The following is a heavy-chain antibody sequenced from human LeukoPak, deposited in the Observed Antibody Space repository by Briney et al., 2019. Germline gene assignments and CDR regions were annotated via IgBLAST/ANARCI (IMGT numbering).Heavy chain of an antibody. V-gene: IGHV4-34*01. CDR2: INHSGST. CDR3: ARVNYYDSSGYFNVNPGPASYYFDY. Sequence: SETLSLTCAVYGGSFSGYYWSLIRQPPGKGLEWIGEINHSGSTNYNPSLKSRVTISVDTSKNQFSLKLSSVTAADTAVYYCARVNYYDSSGYFNVNPGPASYYFDYWGQGTLVTVSS. CDR1: GGSFSGYY. D-gene: IGHD3-22*01. J-gene: IGHJ4*02.